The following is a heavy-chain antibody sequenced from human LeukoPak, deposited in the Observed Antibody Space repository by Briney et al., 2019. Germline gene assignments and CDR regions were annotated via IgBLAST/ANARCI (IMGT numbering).Heavy chain of an antibody. CDR1: GYTFTGYY. Sequence: ASVKVSCKASGYTFTGYYMHWVRQAPGQGLEWMGWINPNSGGTNYAQKFQGRVTMTRDTSISTAYMELSRLRSDDTAVYYCARGGALSHVHYYYYMDVWGKGTTVTVSS. J-gene: IGHJ6*03. V-gene: IGHV1-2*02. CDR3: ARGGALSHVHYYYYMDV. CDR2: INPNSGGT. D-gene: IGHD1-26*01.